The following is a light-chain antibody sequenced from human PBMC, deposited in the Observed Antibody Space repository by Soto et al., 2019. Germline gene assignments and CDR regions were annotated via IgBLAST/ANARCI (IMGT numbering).Light chain of an antibody. CDR3: QHTRT. CDR2: KAS. CDR1: QTISSW. Sequence: DIQMTQSPSTLSGSVGDRVTITCRASQTISSWLAWYQQKPGKAPKLLIYKASTLKSGVPSRFSGSGSGTEFSLTINSLQPDDSGSYYCQHTRTFGQGTKVDI. J-gene: IGKJ1*01. V-gene: IGKV1-5*03.